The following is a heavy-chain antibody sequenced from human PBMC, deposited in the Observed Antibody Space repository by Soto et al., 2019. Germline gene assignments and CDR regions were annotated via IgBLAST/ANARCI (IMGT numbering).Heavy chain of an antibody. CDR1: GITISNYP. J-gene: IGHJ4*02. D-gene: IGHD4-17*01. Sequence: EVRLVESGGGLVQPGGSLRLSCAASGITISNYPMSWVRQAPGKGLDWVSGISGSGDTTYYADSAKGRFTISKDISKNFLFLQLASLGVEDSALYFCVKDDGGYPSTAPHWGQGTLVTVSP. CDR2: ISGSGDTT. V-gene: IGHV3-23*04. CDR3: VKDDGGYPSTAPH.